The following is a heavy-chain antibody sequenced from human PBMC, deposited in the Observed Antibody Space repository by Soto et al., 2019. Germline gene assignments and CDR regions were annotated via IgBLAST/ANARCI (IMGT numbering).Heavy chain of an antibody. CDR2: LSSGSSYI. J-gene: IGHJ4*02. V-gene: IGHV3-21*01. CDR1: GFTFSTYT. CDR3: ARGVYYFAY. Sequence: EVQLVESGGGLVKPGGSLRLSCAASGFTFSTYTLNWVRQAPGKGMEWFSSLSSGSSYIYYAGSVKGRFTISRDNATNSLYLQMNSLRAEDTAVYYCARGVYYFAYWGQGTLVTVAS.